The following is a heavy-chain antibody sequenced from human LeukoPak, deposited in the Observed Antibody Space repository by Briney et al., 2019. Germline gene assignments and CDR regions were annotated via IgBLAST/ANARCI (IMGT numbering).Heavy chain of an antibody. CDR2: ISDSGGST. CDR1: GITLSNYD. Sequence: GGSLRLSCAVSGITLSNYDMSWVRQAPGKGLEWVAGISDSGGSTNYAASVKGRLTFSRDNHKHTLYLQMNSLRAEGTAVYFCAKRGVVIRVILVGFHKEAYHFDSWGQGGLVTVSS. V-gene: IGHV3-23*01. CDR3: AKRGVVIRVILVGFHKEAYHFDS. J-gene: IGHJ4*02. D-gene: IGHD3-22*01.